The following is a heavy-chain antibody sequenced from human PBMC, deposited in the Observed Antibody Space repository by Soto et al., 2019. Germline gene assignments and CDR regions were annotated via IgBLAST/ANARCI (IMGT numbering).Heavy chain of an antibody. CDR3: ARETDGDFIDY. J-gene: IGHJ4*02. Sequence: SETLSLTCTVSGGSISSYYWSWIRQPPGKGLEWIGYIYYSGSTNYNPSLKSRVTISVDTSKNQFSLKLSSVTAADTAVYYCARETDGDFIDYWGQGTLVTVSS. V-gene: IGHV4-59*01. CDR2: IYYSGST. D-gene: IGHD4-17*01. CDR1: GGSISSYY.